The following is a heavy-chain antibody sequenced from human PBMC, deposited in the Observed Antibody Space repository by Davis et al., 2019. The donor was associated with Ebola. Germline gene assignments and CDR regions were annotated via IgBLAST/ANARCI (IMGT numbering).Heavy chain of an antibody. D-gene: IGHD3-22*01. CDR2: IIPILGIA. CDR3: ARRDSSGYYYWPFDY. V-gene: IGHV1-69*02. Sequence: SVKVSCKASGGTFSSYTISWVRQAPGQGLEWMGRIIPILGIANYAQKFQGRVMITVDKSTSTAYMELSSLRSEDTAVYYCARRDSSGYYYWPFDYWGQGTLVTVSS. J-gene: IGHJ4*02. CDR1: GGTFSSYT.